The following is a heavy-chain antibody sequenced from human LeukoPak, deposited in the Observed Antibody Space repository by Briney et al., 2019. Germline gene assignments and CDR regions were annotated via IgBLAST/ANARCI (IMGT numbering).Heavy chain of an antibody. J-gene: IGHJ4*02. CDR1: GFTFSDYG. CDR2: ISYDGGNK. V-gene: IGHV3-30*18. CDR3: AKVFEVRGARRPKDY. D-gene: IGHD3-10*01. Sequence: TGRSLRLSCAASGFTFSDYGMHWVRQAPGKGLEWVALISYDGGNKFYADSVRDRFTISRDSSKNTLFLQMNSLRIEDTAVYYCAKVFEVRGARRPKDYWGQGTLVIVSS.